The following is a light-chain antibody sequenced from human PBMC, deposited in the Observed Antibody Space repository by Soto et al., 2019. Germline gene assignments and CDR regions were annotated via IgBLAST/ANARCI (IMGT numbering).Light chain of an antibody. V-gene: IGKV3-20*01. J-gene: IGKJ1*01. CDR3: QQYDNWPRT. CDR2: DAS. Sequence: PGESATLSCRASQSVRSSYLAWYQQTPGQTPRLLIYDASTRATGIPDRFSGSGSGTDFTLTISRLEPEDFAVYYCQQYDNWPRTFGHGTKVDIK. CDR1: QSVRSSY.